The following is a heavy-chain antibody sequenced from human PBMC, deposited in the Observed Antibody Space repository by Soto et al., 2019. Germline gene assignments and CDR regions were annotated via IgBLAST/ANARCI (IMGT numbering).Heavy chain of an antibody. Sequence: QLQLQESGPGLVKPSETLSLTCSVSDDSINSDKYYWGWIRQPPGKGLAWIGSIYYRGNAYYNPSLQTRVTISLDKSKSQFSLTLNSVTAADSAVYFCARLEGLATISYYFDFWGPGALVTVAS. D-gene: IGHD5-12*01. V-gene: IGHV4-39*01. J-gene: IGHJ4*02. CDR3: ARLEGLATISYYFDF. CDR2: IYYRGNA. CDR1: DDSINSDKYY.